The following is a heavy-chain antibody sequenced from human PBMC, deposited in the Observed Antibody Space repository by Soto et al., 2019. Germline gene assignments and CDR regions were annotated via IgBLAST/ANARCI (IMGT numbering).Heavy chain of an antibody. CDR3: ARASGLVVGGVGGDGMDV. D-gene: IGHD2-8*02. Sequence: QVQLVESGGGVVQPGRSLRLSCAASGFTFSSYAMHWVRQAPGKGLEWVAVISYDGSNKYYADSVKGRFTISRDNSKNSLYLQMNRLRAEDTAVYYCARASGLVVGGVGGDGMDVWGQGTTVTVSS. J-gene: IGHJ6*02. V-gene: IGHV3-30-3*01. CDR1: GFTFSSYA. CDR2: ISYDGSNK.